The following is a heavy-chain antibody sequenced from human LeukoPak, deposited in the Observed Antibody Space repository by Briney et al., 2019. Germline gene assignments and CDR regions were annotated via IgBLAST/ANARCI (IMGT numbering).Heavy chain of an antibody. V-gene: IGHV1-69*05. D-gene: IGHD6-13*01. J-gene: IGHJ4*02. Sequence: ASVKVSCKASGGTFSSYAISWVRQAPGQGLEWMGGIIPIFGTANYAQKFQGRVTITTDESTSTAYMELSSLRSEDTAVYYCASAGYSSSWYPYYFDYWGQGTLVTVSS. CDR3: ASAGYSSSWYPYYFDY. CDR1: GGTFSSYA. CDR2: IIPIFGTA.